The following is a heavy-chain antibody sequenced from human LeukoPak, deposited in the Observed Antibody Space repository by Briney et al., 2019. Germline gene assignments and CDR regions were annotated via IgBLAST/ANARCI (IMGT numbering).Heavy chain of an antibody. CDR3: ARQYYDFWSGYLHYFDY. CDR1: GYSISSGYY. Sequence: PSETLSLTCAVSGYSISSGYYWGWIRQPPGKGLEWIGSIYHSGSTYYNPSLKSRVTISVDTSKNQFSLKLSSVTAADTAVHYCARQYYDFWSGYLHYFDYWGQGTLVTVSS. J-gene: IGHJ4*02. CDR2: IYHSGST. V-gene: IGHV4-38-2*01. D-gene: IGHD3-3*01.